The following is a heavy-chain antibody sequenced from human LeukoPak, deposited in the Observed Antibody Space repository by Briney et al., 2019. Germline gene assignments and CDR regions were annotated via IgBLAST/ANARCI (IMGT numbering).Heavy chain of an antibody. CDR3: ARRDDYNLDY. D-gene: IGHD5-24*01. CDR1: GFTFSAYA. J-gene: IGHJ4*02. CDR2: IRKKVNSYTT. V-gene: IGHV3-72*01. Sequence: GGSLRLSCAASGFTFSAYAMNWVRQAPGKGLEWVGRIRKKVNSYTTEYAASVKGRFTISRDDSKNSLYLQMNSLKTEDTAVYYCARRDDYNLDYWGQGTLVTVSS.